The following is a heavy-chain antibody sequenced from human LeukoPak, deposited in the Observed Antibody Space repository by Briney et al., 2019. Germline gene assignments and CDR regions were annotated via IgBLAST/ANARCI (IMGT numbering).Heavy chain of an antibody. V-gene: IGHV1-18*01. CDR1: GYTFTSYG. D-gene: IGHD6-19*01. Sequence: ASVKVSFKASGYTFTSYGISWVRQAPGQGLEWMGWISAYNGNTNYAQKLQGRVTMTTDTSTSTAYMELRSLRSDDTAVYYCARDPSVAGTSGCFDYWGQGTLVTVSS. CDR2: ISAYNGNT. J-gene: IGHJ4*02. CDR3: ARDPSVAGTSGCFDY.